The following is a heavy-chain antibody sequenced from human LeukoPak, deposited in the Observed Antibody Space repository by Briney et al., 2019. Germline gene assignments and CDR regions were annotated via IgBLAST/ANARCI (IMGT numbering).Heavy chain of an antibody. V-gene: IGHV1-18*01. CDR1: GYTFTSYG. J-gene: IGHJ4*02. CDR2: INTYNGHT. D-gene: IGHD6-13*01. CDR3: ARSHERYSSSWNSFDY. Sequence: ASVKVSCNTSGYTFTSYGISWVRQAPGQGLEYMGWINTYNGHTNYAQKLQGRVTMTTDTSTSTAYMELRSLRSDDTAVYYCARSHERYSSSWNSFDYWGQGTLVTVSS.